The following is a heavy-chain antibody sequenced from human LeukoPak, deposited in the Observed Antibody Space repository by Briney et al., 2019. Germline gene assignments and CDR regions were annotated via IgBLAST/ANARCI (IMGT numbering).Heavy chain of an antibody. CDR2: IYSGCST. V-gene: IGHV3-66*04. Sequence: GGSLTLSCAASGFTFSSYAMSWVRQAPGKGLEWVSVIYSGCSTYYADSVKGRFTISRDNSKNTLYLQMNSLRAEDTAVYYCARQRSYYYYYYMDVWGKGTTVTISS. J-gene: IGHJ6*03. CDR3: ARQRSYYYYYYMDV. CDR1: GFTFSSYA.